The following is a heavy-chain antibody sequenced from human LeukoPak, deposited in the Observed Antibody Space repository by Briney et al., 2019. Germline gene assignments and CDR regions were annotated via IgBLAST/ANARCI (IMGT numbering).Heavy chain of an antibody. V-gene: IGHV4-38-2*02. CDR1: GYSISSGYY. J-gene: IGHJ4*02. CDR3: ARDVGATKGPYYFDY. CDR2: IYHSGST. D-gene: IGHD1-26*01. Sequence: PSETLSLTCAVSGYSISSGYYWGWIRQPPGKGLEWIGSIYHSGSTYYNPSLKRRVPISVATSTNQFSLKLSSVTAADTAVYYCARDVGATKGPYYFDYWGQGTLVTVSS.